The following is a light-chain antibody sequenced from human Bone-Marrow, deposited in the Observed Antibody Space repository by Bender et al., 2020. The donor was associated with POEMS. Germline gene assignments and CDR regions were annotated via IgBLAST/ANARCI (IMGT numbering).Light chain of an antibody. J-gene: IGLJ3*02. CDR2: GND. CDR3: SACDVILNGWG. Sequence: QSVLTQPPSASGTPGQRVTISCSGSSSNIGGNAVNWWQQLPGTAPKLLIYGNDQRPSGVPDRFSGSKSGTSASLTISGLQSEDEADYYCSACDVILNGWGFGGGTELTVL. V-gene: IGLV1-44*01. CDR1: SSNIGGNA.